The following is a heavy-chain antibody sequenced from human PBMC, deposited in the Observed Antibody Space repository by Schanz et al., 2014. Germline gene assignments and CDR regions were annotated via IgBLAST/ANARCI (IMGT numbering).Heavy chain of an antibody. D-gene: IGHD3-10*01. CDR2: IYYSGST. Sequence: QVQLQESGPGLVKPSQTLSLTCTVSGGSISSGGYYWSWIRQHPGKGLEWIGYIYYSGSTYYNPSLKSRVTISVDTSKNQFSLNLSSATAADTAVYYCARDRGHGGLPGDIWGQGTMVTVSS. CDR1: GGSISSGGYY. CDR3: ARDRGHGGLPGDI. J-gene: IGHJ3*02. V-gene: IGHV4-31*03.